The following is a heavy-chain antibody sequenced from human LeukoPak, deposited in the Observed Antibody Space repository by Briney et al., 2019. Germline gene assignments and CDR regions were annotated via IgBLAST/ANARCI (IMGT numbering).Heavy chain of an antibody. V-gene: IGHV4-30-2*06. Sequence: PSQTLSLTCTVSGGSISSGEYYWTWIRQSPEKGLECVGAIDHRGSASYNPSLESRVTISLDTSKNQFSLNLASVTAADTAVYYCTSLLSASGTFDSWGQGTLVAVSS. CDR3: TSLLSASGTFDS. CDR2: IDHRGSA. CDR1: GGSISSGEYY. J-gene: IGHJ4*02. D-gene: IGHD3-10*01.